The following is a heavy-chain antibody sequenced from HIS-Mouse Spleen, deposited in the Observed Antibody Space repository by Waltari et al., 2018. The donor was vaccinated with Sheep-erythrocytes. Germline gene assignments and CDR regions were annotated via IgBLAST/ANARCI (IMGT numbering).Heavy chain of an antibody. D-gene: IGHD1-1*01. V-gene: IGHV3-30*18. J-gene: IGHJ2*01. Sequence: QVQLVESGGGVVQPGRSLRLSCAASGFTFSSYGMHWVRQAPGKGLEWVEVISEDGSNTYYAESVKVRFTISIDNSKNTLYLQMNSLRAEDTAVYYCAKVRTVNYWYFDLWCRGTLVTVSS. CDR1: GFTFSSYG. CDR2: ISEDGSNT. CDR3: AKVRTVNYWYFDL.